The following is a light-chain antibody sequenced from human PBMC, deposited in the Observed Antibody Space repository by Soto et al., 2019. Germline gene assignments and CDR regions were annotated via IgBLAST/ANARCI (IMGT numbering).Light chain of an antibody. CDR3: QQYGKSPRT. V-gene: IGKV3-20*01. CDR1: QSLSSSY. Sequence: EIVLTQSPGTLSLSPGERATLSCRASQSLSSSYLAWYQQKPGQAPRLLIYGVSSRATGMPARFSGSGSGTDFTLTISRLEPEDFAVYYCQQYGKSPRTFGQGTKVEIK. J-gene: IGKJ1*01. CDR2: GVS.